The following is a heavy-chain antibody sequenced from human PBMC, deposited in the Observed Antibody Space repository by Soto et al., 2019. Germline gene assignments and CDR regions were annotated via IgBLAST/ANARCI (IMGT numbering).Heavy chain of an antibody. CDR1: GFTFTSYA. Sequence: GGSLRLSCAASGFTFTSYAMSWGRQAPGKGLEWVSAISGSGGSTYYADSVKGRFTIPRDNSKNTLYLQMNSLRAEDTAVYYCATGELTLGLWYGMDVWGQGTTVTVSS. J-gene: IGHJ6*02. CDR3: ATGELTLGLWYGMDV. D-gene: IGHD3-10*01. V-gene: IGHV3-23*01. CDR2: ISGSGGST.